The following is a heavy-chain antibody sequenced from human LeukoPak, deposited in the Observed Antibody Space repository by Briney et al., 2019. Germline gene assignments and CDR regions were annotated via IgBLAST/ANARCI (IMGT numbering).Heavy chain of an antibody. V-gene: IGHV3-30*18. D-gene: IGHD3-10*01. CDR2: VSFDGGIA. CDR1: GFTFSSYD. Sequence: GGSLRLSCAASGFTFSSYDMQWVRQAPGKGPEWVAVVSFDGGIAYYADSVRGRFTISRDNAKNTLYLQMNSLRAEDTAVYYCAKDQLWFGPTYSDYWGQGTLVTVSS. CDR3: AKDQLWFGPTYSDY. J-gene: IGHJ4*02.